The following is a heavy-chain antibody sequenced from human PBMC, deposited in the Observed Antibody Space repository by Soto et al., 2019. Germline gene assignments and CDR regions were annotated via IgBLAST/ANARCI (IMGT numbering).Heavy chain of an antibody. CDR1: GYTFTSYG. J-gene: IGHJ6*02. Sequence: QVQLVQSGAEVKKPGASVKVSCKASGYTFTSYGISWVRQAPGQGLEWMGWISAYNGNTNYAQKRQGRVTMTTDTSTSTAYMELRSLRSDDTAVYYCARPLVATIRNYYYGMDVWGQGTTVTVSS. CDR2: ISAYNGNT. V-gene: IGHV1-18*04. CDR3: ARPLVATIRNYYYGMDV. D-gene: IGHD5-12*01.